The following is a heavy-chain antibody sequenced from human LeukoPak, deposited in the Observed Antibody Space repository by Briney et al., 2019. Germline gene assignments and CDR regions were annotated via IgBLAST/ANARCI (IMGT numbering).Heavy chain of an antibody. CDR2: INYSGST. J-gene: IGHJ4*02. CDR1: GGSISSYY. Sequence: SETLSLTCTVSGGSISSYYWSWIRQPPGKGLEWLGYINYSGSTYYNPSLKSRVSISVDTSKNRFSLNLNSVTAADTAVYFCARAHYFGSGSYFDYWGQGTLVAVSS. V-gene: IGHV4-59*12. D-gene: IGHD3-10*01. CDR3: ARAHYFGSGSYFDY.